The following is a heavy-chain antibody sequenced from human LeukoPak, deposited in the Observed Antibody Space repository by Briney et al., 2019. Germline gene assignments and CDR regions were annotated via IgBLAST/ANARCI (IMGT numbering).Heavy chain of an antibody. V-gene: IGHV3-48*03. CDR1: GFTFSSYE. CDR2: ISSSGSTI. D-gene: IGHD6-6*01. CDR3: ARLLGSSPSYYFDF. Sequence: GGSLRLSCAASGFTFSSYEMNWVRQAPGKGLEWVSYISSSGSTIYYADSVKGRFTISRDNAKNSLYLQMNSLRAEDTAVYYCARLLGSSPSYYFDFWGQGTLVTVSS. J-gene: IGHJ4*02.